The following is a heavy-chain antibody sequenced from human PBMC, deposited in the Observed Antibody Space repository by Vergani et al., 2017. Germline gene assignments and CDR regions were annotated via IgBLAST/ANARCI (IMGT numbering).Heavy chain of an antibody. CDR3: ARSTKTTVIAPYYYYDMDV. CDR2: IIPIFGTA. V-gene: IGHV1-69*12. J-gene: IGHJ6*03. D-gene: IGHD4-11*01. Sequence: QVQLVQSGAEVKKPGSSVKVSCKASGGTFSSYAISWVRQAPGQGLEWMGGIIPIFGTANYAQKFQGRVTITADESTSTAYMELSSLRSEDTAVYYCARSTKTTVIAPYYYYDMDVWGKGTTVTVSS. CDR1: GGTFSSYA.